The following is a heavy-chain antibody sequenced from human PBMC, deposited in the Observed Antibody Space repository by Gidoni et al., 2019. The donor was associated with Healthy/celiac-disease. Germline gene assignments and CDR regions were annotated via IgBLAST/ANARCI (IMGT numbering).Heavy chain of an antibody. J-gene: IGHJ4*02. Sequence: QVQLVQSGAAVKKPGASVKVSCKASGYTFTSYGISWVRQAPGQGLEWMGWISAYKGNTNYAQKLKGRVTMTTDTSTSTAYRELRSLRSDDTAVYYCARLSGSYSGILDDYWGQGTLVTVSS. CDR2: ISAYKGNT. V-gene: IGHV1-18*01. CDR1: GYTFTSYG. D-gene: IGHD1-26*01. CDR3: ARLSGSYSGILDDY.